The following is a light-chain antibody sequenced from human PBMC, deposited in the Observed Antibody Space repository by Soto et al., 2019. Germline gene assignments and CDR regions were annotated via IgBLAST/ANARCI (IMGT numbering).Light chain of an antibody. V-gene: IGLV2-11*01. CDR1: SSDVGGYNF. CDR3: CSYAGTYTHYV. Sequence: QSVLTQPRSVSGSPGQSVTISCTGTSSDVGGYNFVSWYQQHPGKAPKLMIYDVNKRPSGVPGRFSGSKSGNTASLTISGLQAEDEADYYCCSYAGTYTHYVFGTGTKLTV. CDR2: DVN. J-gene: IGLJ1*01.